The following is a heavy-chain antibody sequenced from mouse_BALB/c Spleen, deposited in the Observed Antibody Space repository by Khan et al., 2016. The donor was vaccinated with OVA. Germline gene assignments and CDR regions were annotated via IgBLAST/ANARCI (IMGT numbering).Heavy chain of an antibody. CDR1: GFTFSTYG. CDR2: ISTGGHYT. D-gene: IGHD1-1*01. CDR3: ARLAYYDESEGFAY. J-gene: IGHJ3*01. Sequence: EVELVESGGDLVEPGGSLKLSCAASGFTFSTYGMSWVRQTPDKRLEWVATISTGGHYTYYPDSVRGRFTISRDNAKNTLYLQMTSLKSEDTAMFYGARLAYYDESEGFAYWGQGTLVTVSA. V-gene: IGHV5-6*01.